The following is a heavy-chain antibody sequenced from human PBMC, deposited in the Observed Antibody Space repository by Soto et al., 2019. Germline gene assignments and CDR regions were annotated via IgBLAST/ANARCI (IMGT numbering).Heavy chain of an antibody. CDR2: IFYSGST. V-gene: IGHV4-39*01. CDR3: ARQEVTTFGYFDY. Sequence: SETLSLTCTVSSGSISSTIYSWDWIRQPPGKGLEWIGSIFYSGSTYYNPSLKSRVTISVDTSKNQFSLKLSSVTAADTAVYYCARQEVTTFGYFDYWGQGTLVTVSS. J-gene: IGHJ4*02. CDR1: SGSISSTIYS. D-gene: IGHD4-17*01.